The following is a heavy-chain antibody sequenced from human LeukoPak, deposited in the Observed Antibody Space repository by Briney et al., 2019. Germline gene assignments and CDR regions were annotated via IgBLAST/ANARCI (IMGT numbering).Heavy chain of an antibody. V-gene: IGHV3-11*04. CDR3: ASSSYWYYFDY. J-gene: IGHJ4*02. Sequence: SGGSLRLSCAASGFTFSDYYMSWIRQAPGKGLEWVSYISSSGSTIYYADSVKGRFTISRDNAKNSLYLQMNSLRAEDTAVYYCASSSYWYYFDYWGQGTLVTVSS. CDR1: GFTFSDYY. D-gene: IGHD2-15*01. CDR2: ISSSGSTI.